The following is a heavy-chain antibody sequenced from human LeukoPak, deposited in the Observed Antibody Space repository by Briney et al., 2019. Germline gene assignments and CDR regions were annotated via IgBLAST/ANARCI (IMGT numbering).Heavy chain of an antibody. J-gene: IGHJ4*02. Sequence: GGSLRLSCAASGFTFSSYGMHWVRQAPGKGLEWVAFIRYDGSNKYYADSVKGRFTTSRDNSKNTLYLQMNSLRAEDTAVYYCAKELFESYYYDSSGYLDYWGQRTLVTVSS. V-gene: IGHV3-30*02. CDR1: GFTFSSYG. CDR3: AKELFESYYYDSSGYLDY. CDR2: IRYDGSNK. D-gene: IGHD3-22*01.